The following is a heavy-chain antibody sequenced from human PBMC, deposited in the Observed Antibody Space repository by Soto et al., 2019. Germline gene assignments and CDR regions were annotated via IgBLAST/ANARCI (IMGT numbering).Heavy chain of an antibody. CDR3: ARDKITGLFDY. CDR2: INHSGST. V-gene: IGHV4-34*01. D-gene: IGHD2-8*02. Sequence: SETLSLTCTVSGGSISSSYWTWIRQPPWTGLEWIGEINHSGSTNYNPSLKSRVTISVDTSKNQFSLKLTSVTAADTAVYYCARDKITGLFDYWGQGTLVTVS. CDR1: GGSISSSY. J-gene: IGHJ4*02.